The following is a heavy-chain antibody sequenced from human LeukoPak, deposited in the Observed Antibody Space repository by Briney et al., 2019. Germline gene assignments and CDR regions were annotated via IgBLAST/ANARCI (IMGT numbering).Heavy chain of an antibody. V-gene: IGHV4-61*02. J-gene: IGHJ6*03. CDR2: IYTSGST. CDR3: ARVAGSSSWDYYYYYHMDV. CDR1: GGSISSSSYS. D-gene: IGHD6-13*01. Sequence: SQTLSLTCTVSGGSISSSSYSWSWIRQPAEKGLEWIGRIYTSGSTNYNPSLKSRVTISVDTSKNQFSLKLSSVSAADTAVYYCARVAGSSSWDYYYYYHMDVWGKGTTVTVSS.